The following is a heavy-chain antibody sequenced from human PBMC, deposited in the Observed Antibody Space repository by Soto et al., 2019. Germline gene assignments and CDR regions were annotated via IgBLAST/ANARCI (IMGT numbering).Heavy chain of an antibody. CDR3: AQHDRGSGKGIDS. V-gene: IGHV3-23*01. CDR1: GFTFSGYS. CDR2: ISAGGGVT. Sequence: HPGGSLRLSCAASGFTFSGYSMSWVRQAPGEGLEWVSVISAGGGVTFYADSVRGRFTISRDDSRNSLYLQMNSLRAEDTALYYCAQHDRGSGKGIDSWGQGTLVTVSS. D-gene: IGHD5-12*01. J-gene: IGHJ4*02.